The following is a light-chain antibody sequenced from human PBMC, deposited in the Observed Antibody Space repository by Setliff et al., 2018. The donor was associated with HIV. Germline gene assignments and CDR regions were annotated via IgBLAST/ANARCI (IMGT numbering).Light chain of an antibody. CDR3: CSYAGSSTLEV. CDR2: EVT. CDR1: NSDIGNYNL. J-gene: IGLJ1*01. Sequence: QSVLAQPASVSGSPGQSITISCAGTNSDIGNYNLVSWYRQYPGKAPNLIIYEVTKRPSGVPNRFSASKSGNTASLTISGLQPEDEADYYCCSYAGSSTLEVFGTGTKVTVL. V-gene: IGLV2-23*02.